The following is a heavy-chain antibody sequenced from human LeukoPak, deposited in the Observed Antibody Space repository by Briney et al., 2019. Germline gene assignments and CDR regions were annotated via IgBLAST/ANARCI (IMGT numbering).Heavy chain of an antibody. CDR1: GYTFTGYY. J-gene: IGHJ5*02. Sequence: GASVKVSCKASGYTFTGYYMHWVRQAPGQGLEWMGWMNPNSGNTGYAQKFQGRVTMTRNTSISTAYMELSSLRSEDTAVYYCARTPTARYKVLRYFDWLDPWGQGTLVTVSS. V-gene: IGHV1-8*02. CDR3: ARTPTARYKVLRYFDWLDP. CDR2: MNPNSGNT. D-gene: IGHD3-9*01.